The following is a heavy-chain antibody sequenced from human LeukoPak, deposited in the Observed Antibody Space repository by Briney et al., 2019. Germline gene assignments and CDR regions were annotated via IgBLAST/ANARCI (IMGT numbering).Heavy chain of an antibody. J-gene: IGHJ4*01. Sequence: GGSLRLSCAASGLTVRSYMRWVRQATGKGLVWVSIIYSGGSIYYADSVKGRFTISRDKSNNTLYLQMNSLRAEDAAVYYCARPPSSGVDCWGQGTLVTVSS. V-gene: IGHV3-66*04. CDR3: ARPPSSGVDC. CDR1: GLTVRSY. CDR2: IYSGGSI. D-gene: IGHD6-19*01.